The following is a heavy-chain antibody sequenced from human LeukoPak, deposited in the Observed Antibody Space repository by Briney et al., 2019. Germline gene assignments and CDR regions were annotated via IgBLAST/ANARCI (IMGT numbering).Heavy chain of an antibody. V-gene: IGHV3-74*01. J-gene: IGHJ6*03. CDR1: GFTFSNYW. CDR3: ARDPYSGSYGPYYYYYMDV. D-gene: IGHD1-26*01. CDR2: INSDGRST. Sequence: GGSLRLSCAASGFTFSNYWMHWVRQAPGKGLVWVSRINSDGRSTNYADSVKGRFTISRDNAKNSLYLQMDSLRVEDTAVYYCARDPYSGSYGPYYYYYMDVWGKGTTVTISS.